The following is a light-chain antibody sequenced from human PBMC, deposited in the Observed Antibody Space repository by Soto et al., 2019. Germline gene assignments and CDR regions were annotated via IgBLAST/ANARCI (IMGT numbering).Light chain of an antibody. CDR3: QQYDSPWT. CDR2: DTS. CDR1: QSVSSNY. V-gene: IGKV3-20*01. J-gene: IGKJ1*01. Sequence: EIVLTQSPATLSLSPWERATLSCRASQSVSSNYLAWYQQKPGQAPRLVISDTSDRATGIPDRFSGSGSGTDFTLTISRLEPEDFAVYYCQQYDSPWTFGQGTKVDIK.